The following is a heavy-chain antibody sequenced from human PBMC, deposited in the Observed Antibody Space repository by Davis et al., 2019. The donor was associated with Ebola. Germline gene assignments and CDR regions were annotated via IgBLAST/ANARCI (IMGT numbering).Heavy chain of an antibody. V-gene: IGHV5-51*01. CDR2: IYPGDSDT. J-gene: IGHJ4*02. Sequence: GESLKISCKGSGYSFTSYWIGWVRQMPGKGLEWMGIIYPGDSDTSYSPSFQGQVTISADKSISTAYLQWNSLKASDTAMYYCARHVFDFDMAFDYWGQGTLVTVSS. CDR1: GYSFTSYW. D-gene: IGHD2-21*01. CDR3: ARHVFDFDMAFDY.